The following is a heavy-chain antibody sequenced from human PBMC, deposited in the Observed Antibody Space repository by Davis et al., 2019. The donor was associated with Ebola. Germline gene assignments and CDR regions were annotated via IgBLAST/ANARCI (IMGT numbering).Heavy chain of an antibody. CDR3: AREGLDTAMAPFDY. D-gene: IGHD5-18*01. J-gene: IGHJ4*02. CDR2: IWYDGSNK. V-gene: IGHV3-33*01. Sequence: GESLKISCEASGFTFSSYGMHWVRQAPGKGLEWVAVIWYDGSNKYYADSVKGRFTISRDNSKNTLYLQMNSLRAEDTAVYYCAREGLDTAMAPFDYWGQGTPVTVSS. CDR1: GFTFSSYG.